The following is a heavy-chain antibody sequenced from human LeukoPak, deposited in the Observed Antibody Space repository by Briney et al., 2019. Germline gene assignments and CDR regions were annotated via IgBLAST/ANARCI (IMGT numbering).Heavy chain of an antibody. V-gene: IGHV1-2*06. CDR1: GYTFTGYY. Sequence: VASVKVSCKASGYTFTGYYMHWVRQAPGQGLEWMGRINPNSGGTNYAQKFQGRVTMTRDTFISTAYMELSRLRSDDTAVYYCARGLNSGYYYFDYWGQGTLVTVSS. D-gene: IGHD3-22*01. J-gene: IGHJ4*02. CDR2: INPNSGGT. CDR3: ARGLNSGYYYFDY.